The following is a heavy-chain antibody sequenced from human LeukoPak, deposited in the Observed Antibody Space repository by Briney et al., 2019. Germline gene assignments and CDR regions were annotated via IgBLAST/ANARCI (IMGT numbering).Heavy chain of an antibody. CDR1: GFTLSNHA. CDR2: ISGSGAMT. J-gene: IGHJ4*02. V-gene: IGHV3-23*01. Sequence: GGSLRLSCAASGFTLSNHAMIWVRQAPGKGLEWVSSISGSGAMTYYADSVKGRFTISRDNAMDTLCLQMNSLRADDTAVYYCAKDRVDGSGSQFDSWGQGSLVIVSS. CDR3: AKDRVDGSGSQFDS. D-gene: IGHD3-10*01.